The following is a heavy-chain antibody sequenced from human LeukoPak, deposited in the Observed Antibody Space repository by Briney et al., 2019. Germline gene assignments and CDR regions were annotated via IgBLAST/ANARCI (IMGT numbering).Heavy chain of an antibody. CDR1: GGSISSYY. CDR2: IYYSGST. V-gene: IGHV4-59*01. Sequence: PSETLSLTCTVSGGSISSYYWGWIRQPPGKGLEWIGYIYYSGSTNYNPSLKSRVTISVDTSKNQFSLKLSSVTAADTAVYYCARAEAKADYYFDYWGQGTLVTVSS. J-gene: IGHJ4*02. CDR3: ARAEAKADYYFDY.